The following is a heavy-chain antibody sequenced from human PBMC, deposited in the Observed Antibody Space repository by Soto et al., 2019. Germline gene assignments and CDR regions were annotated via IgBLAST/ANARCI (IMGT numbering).Heavy chain of an antibody. J-gene: IGHJ4*02. CDR2: ISAYNGNT. V-gene: IGHV1-18*01. D-gene: IGHD3-22*01. Sequence: GASVKVSCEACGDSFTSYGISWVRQAPGQGLEWMGWISAYNGNTNYAQKLQGRVTMTTDTSTSTAYMELRSLRSDDTAVYYCARAYYDSSGYYYVLFDYWGQGTLVTVSS. CDR1: GDSFTSYG. CDR3: ARAYYDSSGYYYVLFDY.